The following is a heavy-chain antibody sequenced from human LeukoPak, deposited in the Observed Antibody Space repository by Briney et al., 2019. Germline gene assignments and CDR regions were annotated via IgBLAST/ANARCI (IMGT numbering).Heavy chain of an antibody. J-gene: IGHJ6*02. CDR2: IWYDGSNK. CDR3: ARVFTGGSWYRNYGMDV. CDR1: GFTFSSYG. Sequence: GGSLRLSCAASGFTFSSYGMHWVRQAPGKGLEWVAVIWYDGSNKYYADSVKGRFTISRDNSKNTLYLQMNSLRAEDTAVYYCARVFTGGSWYRNYGMDVWGQGTTVTVSS. D-gene: IGHD6-13*01. V-gene: IGHV3-33*01.